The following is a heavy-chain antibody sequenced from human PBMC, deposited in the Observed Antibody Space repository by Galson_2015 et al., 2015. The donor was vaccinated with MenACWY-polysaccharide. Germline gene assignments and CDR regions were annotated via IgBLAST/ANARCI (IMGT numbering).Heavy chain of an antibody. V-gene: IGHV3-30*03. CDR3: ARDACSSQNCVDYYHYYMDV. D-gene: IGHD4-17*01. CDR1: GFTFTDYA. CDR2: ISYDGSKQ. Sequence: SLRLSCAVSGFTFTDYAMHRVRQAPGKGLDWVAVISYDGSKQYYADAVKGRFTISRDNDKRVMYLEMNFLRPDDTATYSCARDACSSQNCVDYYHYYMDVWGKGTTVAV. J-gene: IGHJ6*03.